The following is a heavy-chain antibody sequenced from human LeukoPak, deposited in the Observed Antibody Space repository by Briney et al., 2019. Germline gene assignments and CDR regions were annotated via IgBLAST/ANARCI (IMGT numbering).Heavy chain of an antibody. Sequence: PGGSLRLSCAASGFTFSSYSMNWVRQAPGKGLEWVSTISDSGGSTYYSDSVKGRFTISRDNSKNTLYLQMNSLRAEDTAVYYCAKGNWYKLEVFDYWGQGTLVTVSS. CDR3: AKGNWYKLEVFDY. V-gene: IGHV3-23*01. CDR1: GFTFSSYS. D-gene: IGHD1/OR15-1a*01. J-gene: IGHJ4*02. CDR2: ISDSGGST.